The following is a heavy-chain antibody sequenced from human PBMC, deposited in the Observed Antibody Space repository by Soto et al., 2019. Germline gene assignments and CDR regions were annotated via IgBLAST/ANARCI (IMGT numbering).Heavy chain of an antibody. J-gene: IGHJ4*02. CDR2: INPNSGGT. CDR1: GYTFTGYY. V-gene: IGHV1-2*02. CDR3: ARGPHLGQWCEDY. D-gene: IGHD2-15*01. Sequence: ASVKVSCKASGYTFTGYYMHWVRQAPGQGLEWMGWINPNSGGTNYAQKFQGRVTMTRDTSISTDYMELSRLRSDDNAVYYCARGPHLGQWCEDYWGQGTLVNAPQ.